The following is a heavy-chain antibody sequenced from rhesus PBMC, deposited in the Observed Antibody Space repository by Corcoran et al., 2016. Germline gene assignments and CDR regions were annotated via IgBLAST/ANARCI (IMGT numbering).Heavy chain of an antibody. CDR2: YGGRSGST. D-gene: IGHD1-1*01. CDR1: GYSISSGYG. CDR3: ARENYYWYFDL. Sequence: QVQLQESGPGLVKPSETLSLTCAVSGYSISSGYGWSWIRQPPGKGLEWIGYYGGRSGSTNENPTLKSRGTISKDTSKNPFSLKLSSVTAADTAVYYCARENYYWYFDLWGPGTPITISS. J-gene: IGHJ2*01. V-gene: IGHV4-127*01.